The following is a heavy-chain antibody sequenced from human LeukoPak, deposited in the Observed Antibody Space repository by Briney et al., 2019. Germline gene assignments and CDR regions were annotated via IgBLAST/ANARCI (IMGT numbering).Heavy chain of an antibody. CDR3: ARVADYVWGSYRLSRYYFDY. D-gene: IGHD3-16*02. CDR2: IKHSGST. CDR1: GGSFSGYY. J-gene: IGHJ4*02. Sequence: PSETLSLTCAVYGGSFSGYYWSWIRQPPGKGLEWIGEIKHSGSTNYNPSLKSRVTISVDTSKNQFSLKLSSVTAADTAVYYCARVADYVWGSYRLSRYYFDYWGQGTLVTVSS. V-gene: IGHV4-34*01.